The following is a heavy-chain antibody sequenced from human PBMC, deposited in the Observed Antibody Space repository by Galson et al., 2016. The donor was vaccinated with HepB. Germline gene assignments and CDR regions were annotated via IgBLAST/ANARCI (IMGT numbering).Heavy chain of an antibody. V-gene: IGHV4-39*01. CDR1: GGSISSTSYY. CDR3: ARHKGIAVSGYAIDY. D-gene: IGHD6-19*01. Sequence: LSLTCTVSGGSISSTSYYWGWIRQPPGKGLEWIGSIYFSGSTYFNPSLKSRVTISVDTSKNQFSLKLSSVTAADTAVYYCARHKGIAVSGYAIDYWGQGTLVTVSS. J-gene: IGHJ4*02. CDR2: IYFSGST.